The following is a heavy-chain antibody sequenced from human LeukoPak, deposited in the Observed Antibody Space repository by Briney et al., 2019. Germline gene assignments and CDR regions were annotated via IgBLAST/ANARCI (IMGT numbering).Heavy chain of an antibody. CDR3: AKDLYDMYYMDV. CDR1: GFTFSSYA. CDR2: ISGCSGST. V-gene: IGHV3-23*01. Sequence: PGGSLRLSCAASGFTFSSYAMSWVRQAPGKGLEWVSAISGCSGSTYYADSVKGRFTISRDNSKNTLYLQMNSLRAEDTAVYYCAKDLYDMYYMDVWGKGTTVTVSS. D-gene: IGHD3-9*01. J-gene: IGHJ6*03.